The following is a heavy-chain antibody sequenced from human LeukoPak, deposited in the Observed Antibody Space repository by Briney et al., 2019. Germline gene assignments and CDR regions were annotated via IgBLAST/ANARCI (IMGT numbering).Heavy chain of an antibody. CDR1: GFTFSSYA. V-gene: IGHV3-21*01. J-gene: IGHJ4*02. CDR3: ASPAARIRTPFDY. D-gene: IGHD2-15*01. Sequence: GGSLRLSCAASGFTFSSYAMHWVRQAPGKGLEWVSSISSSSSYIYYADSVKGRFTISRDNAKNSLYLQMNSLRAEDTAVYYCASPAARIRTPFDYWGQGTLVTVTS. CDR2: ISSSSSYI.